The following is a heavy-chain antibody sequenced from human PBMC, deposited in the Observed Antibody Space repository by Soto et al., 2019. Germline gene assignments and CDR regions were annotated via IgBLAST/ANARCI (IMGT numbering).Heavy chain of an antibody. CDR2: INHSGST. J-gene: IGHJ4*02. V-gene: IGHV4-34*01. CDR3: ARRRAYYYGSGSYYIFDY. D-gene: IGHD3-10*01. CDR1: GGSFSGYY. Sequence: SETLSLTCAVYGGSFSGYYWSWIRQPPEKGLEWIGEINHSGSTNYNPSLKSRVTISVDTSKNQFSLKLSSVTAADTAVYYCARRRAYYYGSGSYYIFDYWGQGTLVTVAS.